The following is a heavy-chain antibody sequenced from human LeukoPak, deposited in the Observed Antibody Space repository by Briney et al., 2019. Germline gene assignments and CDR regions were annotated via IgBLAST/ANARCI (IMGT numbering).Heavy chain of an antibody. CDR1: GSAFSGHS. CDR2: ISGGGDLS. D-gene: IGHD3-22*01. J-gene: IGHJ5*01. Sequence: GGSLRLSCAASGSAFSGHSMSWLRQAPGKGLQWVSVISGGGDLSDYADSVKGRFTISRDNSRGTLYLQMNSLRAEDSALYYCARCTSSCYRGRFDSWGQGTLVTASS. V-gene: IGHV3-23*01. CDR3: ARCTSSCYRGRFDS.